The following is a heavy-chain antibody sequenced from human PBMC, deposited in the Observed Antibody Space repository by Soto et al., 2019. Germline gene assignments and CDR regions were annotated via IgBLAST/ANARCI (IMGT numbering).Heavy chain of an antibody. Sequence: SETLSLTCTVSGGSISSSSYYWGWIRQPPGKGLEWIGSIYYSGSTYYNPSLKSRVTISVDTSKNQFSLKLSSVTAADTAVYYCARHLDYDYIWGSYPPLPYYYYMDVWGKGTTVTVSS. CDR1: GGSISSSSYY. CDR3: ARHLDYDYIWGSYPPLPYYYYMDV. J-gene: IGHJ6*03. D-gene: IGHD3-16*01. V-gene: IGHV4-39*01. CDR2: IYYSGST.